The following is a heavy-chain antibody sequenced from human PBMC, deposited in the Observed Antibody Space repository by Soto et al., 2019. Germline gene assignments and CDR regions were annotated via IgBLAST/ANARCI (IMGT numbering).Heavy chain of an antibody. CDR2: IYHSGST. V-gene: IGHV4-30-2*02. CDR1: GGSISSGCYS. D-gene: IGHD4-17*01. CDR3: ARRYGASFDY. J-gene: IGHJ4*02. Sequence: AAETMSLTCSVSGGSISSGCYSWSWIRQPPGKGLEWIGYIYHSGSTYYNPSLKSRVTISVDRSKNQFSLKLSSVTAADTAVYYCARRYGASFDYWGQGTLVTVSS.